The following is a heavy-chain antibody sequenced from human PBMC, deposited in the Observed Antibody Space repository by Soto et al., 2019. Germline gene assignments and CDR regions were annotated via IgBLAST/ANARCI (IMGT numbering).Heavy chain of an antibody. CDR1: GFIFSSFW. D-gene: IGHD3-10*01. CDR2: INGDGASL. V-gene: IGHV3-74*03. CDR3: AREGSLGLDV. J-gene: IGHJ6*02. Sequence: EVRLEEAGGGFVQPGGSLRVCCSGSGFIFSSFWMHWVRQGPGKGLEWVSRINGDGASLAYADSVKGRFSISRDNVKNTLHMQINSLGADDTAVYFCAREGSLGLDVWGRGTTVTVSS.